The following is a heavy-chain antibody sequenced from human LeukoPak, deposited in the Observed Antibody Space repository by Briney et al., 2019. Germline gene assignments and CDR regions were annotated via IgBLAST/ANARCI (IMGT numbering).Heavy chain of an antibody. J-gene: IGHJ4*02. CDR3: AGAISGSYYY. Sequence: GGSLRLSCAASGFTFSSYSMNWVRQAPGKGLEWVSSISSSSSYIYYADSVKGRFTISRENAKNSLYLQMNSLRAEETAVYYCAGAISGSYYYGGQGTLVTVSA. CDR1: GFTFSSYS. CDR2: ISSSSSYI. V-gene: IGHV3-21*01. D-gene: IGHD3-10*01.